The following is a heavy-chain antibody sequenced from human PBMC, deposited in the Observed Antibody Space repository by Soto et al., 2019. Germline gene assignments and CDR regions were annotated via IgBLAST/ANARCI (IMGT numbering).Heavy chain of an antibody. CDR2: IHSDGSST. J-gene: IGHJ3*02. Sequence: EVQLVESEGGLVQPGASLRLSCAASGFTFSYYWMHWVRQAPGKGLVWVSRIHSDGSSTTYADSVKGRFTISRDNARNTVYLQMNSLRVEDTAVYYCARGDRGAFDIWGQGTVVTVSS. CDR1: GFTFSYYW. D-gene: IGHD1-26*01. V-gene: IGHV3-74*01. CDR3: ARGDRGAFDI.